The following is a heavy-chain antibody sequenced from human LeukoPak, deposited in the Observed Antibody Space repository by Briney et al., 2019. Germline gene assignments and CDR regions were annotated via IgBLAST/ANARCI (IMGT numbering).Heavy chain of an antibody. Sequence: ASVKVSCKASGYTFTSYGISWVRQAPGQGLEWMRWISAYNGNTNYAQKLQGRATMTTDTSTSTAYMELRSLRSDDTAVYYCARRTTFTMVRGVQLYYYYYYMDVWGKGTTVTVSS. CDR3: ARRTTFTMVRGVQLYYYYYYMDV. V-gene: IGHV1-18*01. J-gene: IGHJ6*03. CDR2: ISAYNGNT. D-gene: IGHD3-10*01. CDR1: GYTFTSYG.